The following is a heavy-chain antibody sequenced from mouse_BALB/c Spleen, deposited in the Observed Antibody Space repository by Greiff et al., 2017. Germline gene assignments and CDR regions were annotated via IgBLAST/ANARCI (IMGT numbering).Heavy chain of an antibody. CDR3: ARGGRATMITYYYAMDY. J-gene: IGHJ4*01. CDR2: ISSGGST. V-gene: IGHV5-6-5*01. CDR1: GFTFSSYA. D-gene: IGHD2-4*01. Sequence: EVQLVESGGGLVKPGGSLKLSCAASGFTFSSYAMSWVRQTPEKRLEWVASISSGGSTYYPDSVKGRFTISRDNARNILYLQMSSLRSEDTAMYYCARGGRATMITYYYAMDYWGQGTSVTVSS.